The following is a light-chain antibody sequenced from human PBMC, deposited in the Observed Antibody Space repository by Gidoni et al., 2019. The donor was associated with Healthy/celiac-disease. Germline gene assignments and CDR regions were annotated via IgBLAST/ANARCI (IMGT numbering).Light chain of an antibody. CDR1: QSVLYSSNNKNY. Sequence: DIVMTQSPDSLAVTLGERATINCKSSQSVLYSSNNKNYLAWYQHKPGQPPKLPIYWASTRESGVPDRFSGSGSGTDFTLTISSLQAEDVAVYYCQQYYSTPRTFGQGTKVEIK. V-gene: IGKV4-1*01. CDR2: WAS. J-gene: IGKJ1*01. CDR3: QQYYSTPRT.